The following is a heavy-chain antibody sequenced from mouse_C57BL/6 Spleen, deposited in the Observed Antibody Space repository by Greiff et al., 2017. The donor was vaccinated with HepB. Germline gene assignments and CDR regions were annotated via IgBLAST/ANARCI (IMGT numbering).Heavy chain of an antibody. D-gene: IGHD1-1*01. CDR2: IYPGDGDT. V-gene: IGHV1-82*01. CDR3: APTLLDFDY. Sequence: VQLQQSGPELVKPGASVKISCKASGYAFSSSWMNWVKQRPGKGLEWIGRIYPGDGDTNYNGKFKGKATLTADKSSSTAYMQLSSLTSEDSAVYFCAPTLLDFDYWGQGTTLTVSS. CDR1: GYAFSSSW. J-gene: IGHJ2*01.